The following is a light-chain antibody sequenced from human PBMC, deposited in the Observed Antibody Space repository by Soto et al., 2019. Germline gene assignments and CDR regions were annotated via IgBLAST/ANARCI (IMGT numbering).Light chain of an antibody. V-gene: IGLV2-8*01. CDR3: SSFAVSPVV. J-gene: IGLJ2*01. Sequence: QSVLTQPPSASGSPGQSVTIPCTGTGIDDYDYNYVSWYQQHPGKVPKFIIYEVNKRPSGVPDRFSGSKSGSTASLTVSGLQAEDEADYYCSSFAVSPVVFGGGTKVTVL. CDR1: GIDDYDYNY. CDR2: EVN.